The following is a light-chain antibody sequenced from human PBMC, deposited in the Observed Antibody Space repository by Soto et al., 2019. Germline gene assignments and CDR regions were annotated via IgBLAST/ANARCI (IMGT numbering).Light chain of an antibody. V-gene: IGLV1-44*01. CDR2: SNS. J-gene: IGLJ3*02. Sequence: QSVLTQPPSASVTPGQRVTISCSGSSSNIGTYTVNWYQQLPGTAPKLLIYSNSQRPSGVPDRFSGSKSGTSASLVISGLRSDDEADYSCAAWDDSLKGPVFGGGTKLTVL. CDR1: SSNIGTYT. CDR3: AAWDDSLKGPV.